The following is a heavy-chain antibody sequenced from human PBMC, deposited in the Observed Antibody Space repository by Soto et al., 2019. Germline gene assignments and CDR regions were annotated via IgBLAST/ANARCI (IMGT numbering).Heavy chain of an antibody. J-gene: IGHJ4*02. CDR1: GFTFSSYG. CDR3: AKGRKITMIVVALDY. CDR2: ISYDGSNK. Sequence: GGSLRLSCAASGFTFSSYGMHWVRQAPGKGLEWVAVISYDGSNKYYADSVKGRFTISRDNSKNTLYLQMNSLRAEDTAVYYCAKGRKITMIVVALDYWGQGTLVTVSS. V-gene: IGHV3-30*18. D-gene: IGHD3-22*01.